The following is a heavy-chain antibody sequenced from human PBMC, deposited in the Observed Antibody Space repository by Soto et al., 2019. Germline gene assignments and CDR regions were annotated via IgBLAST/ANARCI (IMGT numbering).Heavy chain of an antibody. CDR1: GFTLKSYA. V-gene: IGHV3-23*01. CDR2: ISGDGGTR. CDR3: AKRSGDRSTSVSRAVQY. Sequence: WCSMRLSCAACGFTLKSYAMTWVRQAPGMGLEWVSVISGDGGTRDYADAVKGRFTISRDNSGNTLYLRMNSLRADDTAVYYCAKRSGDRSTSVSRAVQYWGQATLVTVSS. D-gene: IGHD3-10*01. J-gene: IGHJ4*02.